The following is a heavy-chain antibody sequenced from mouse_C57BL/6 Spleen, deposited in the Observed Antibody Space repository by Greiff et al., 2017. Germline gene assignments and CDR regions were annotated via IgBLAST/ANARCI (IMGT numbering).Heavy chain of an antibody. CDR3: AIGSNYLLFDY. J-gene: IGHJ2*01. CDR2: INPNNGGT. D-gene: IGHD2-5*01. Sequence: VQLQQSGPELVKPGASVKISCKASGYTFTDYYMNWVKQSHGKSLEWIGDINPNNGGTSYNQKFKGKDTLTVDKSSSTAYMELRSLTSEDSAVYYCAIGSNYLLFDYWGQGTTLTVSS. V-gene: IGHV1-26*01. CDR1: GYTFTDYY.